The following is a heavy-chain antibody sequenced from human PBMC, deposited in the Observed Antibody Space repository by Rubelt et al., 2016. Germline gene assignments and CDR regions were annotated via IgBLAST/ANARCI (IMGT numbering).Heavy chain of an antibody. CDR2: ISYDGSNK. J-gene: IGHJ5*02. Sequence: VQLVESGGGVVQPGRSLRLSCAASGFTFSSYAMHWFRQAPGKGLEWVAVISYDGSNKYYADSVKGRFTISRDNSKNTLYLQMNSLRAEDTAVYYCASASYYYDSSGYYYPDRKENWFDPWGQGTLVTVSS. V-gene: IGHV3-30*14. D-gene: IGHD3-22*01. CDR3: ASASYYYDSSGYYYPDRKENWFDP. CDR1: GFTFSSYA.